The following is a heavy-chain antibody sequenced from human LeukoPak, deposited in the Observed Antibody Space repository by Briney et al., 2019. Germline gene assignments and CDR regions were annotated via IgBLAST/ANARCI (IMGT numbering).Heavy chain of an antibody. CDR2: IRYDGSNK. CDR1: GFTFSSYV. CDR3: AKDAKYGSGSYSLPAYFQH. J-gene: IGHJ1*01. V-gene: IGHV3-30*02. D-gene: IGHD3-10*01. Sequence: GGSLRLSCAASGFTFSSYVMHWLRQAPGKGLEGVAFIRYDGSNKYYADSVKGRFTISRDNSKNTLYLQMNSLRAEDTAVYYCAKDAKYGSGSYSLPAYFQHWGQGTLVTVSS.